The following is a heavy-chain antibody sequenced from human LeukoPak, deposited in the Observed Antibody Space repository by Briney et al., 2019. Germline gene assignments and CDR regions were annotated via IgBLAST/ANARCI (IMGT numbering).Heavy chain of an antibody. J-gene: IGHJ4*02. D-gene: IGHD6-13*01. CDR1: GFTFSSYA. CDR3: AKVSWANYFDY. V-gene: IGHV3-23*01. CDR2: ISGSGDNT. Sequence: GGSLRLSCAVSGFTFSSYAMSWVRQAPGKGLEWVSTISGSGDNTYSADSVRGRFTISRDNSEDTLYLQMNSLRAEDTAIYYCAKVSWANYFDYWGQGTLVTVSS.